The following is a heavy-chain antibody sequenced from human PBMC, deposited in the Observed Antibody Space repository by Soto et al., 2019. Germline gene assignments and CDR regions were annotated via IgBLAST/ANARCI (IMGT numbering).Heavy chain of an antibody. V-gene: IGHV4-34*01. J-gene: IGHJ4*02. CDR3: ARLSGSNWYTVAY. Sequence: QVQLQQWGAGLLKPSETLSLTCAVYGGSFSNYYWIWVRQTPGKGLEWIGEINHSGSTSYNPSLKSRVTMSVDTSKNQFSLGLISVTAADTAVYYCARLSGSNWYTVAYWGQGTLVTVSS. CDR2: INHSGST. D-gene: IGHD6-13*01. CDR1: GGSFSNYY.